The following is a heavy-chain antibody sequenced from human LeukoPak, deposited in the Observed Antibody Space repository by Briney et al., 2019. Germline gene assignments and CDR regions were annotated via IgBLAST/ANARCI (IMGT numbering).Heavy chain of an antibody. Sequence: GGSLRPSCAASGFTFSSYSMNWVRQAPGKGLEWVSSISSSSSYIYYADSVKGRFTISRDNAKNSLYLQMNSLRAEDTAVYYCARVYSYGTELDYWGQGTLVTVSS. CDR1: GFTFSSYS. V-gene: IGHV3-21*01. CDR3: ARVYSYGTELDY. J-gene: IGHJ4*02. CDR2: ISSSSSYI. D-gene: IGHD5-18*01.